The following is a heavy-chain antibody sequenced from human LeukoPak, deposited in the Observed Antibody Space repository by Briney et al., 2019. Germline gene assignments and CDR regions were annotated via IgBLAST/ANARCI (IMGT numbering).Heavy chain of an antibody. CDR3: ARSGDTASWGYYYYYYMDV. CDR1: GGTFSSYA. J-gene: IGHJ6*03. V-gene: IGHV1-69*13. Sequence: SVKVSCKASGGTFSSYAISWVRQAPGQGLEWMGGIIRIFGTANYAQKFQGRVTITADESTSTAYMELSSLRSEDTAVYYCARSGDTASWGYYYYYYMDVWGKGTTVTVSS. D-gene: IGHD5-18*01. CDR2: IIRIFGTA.